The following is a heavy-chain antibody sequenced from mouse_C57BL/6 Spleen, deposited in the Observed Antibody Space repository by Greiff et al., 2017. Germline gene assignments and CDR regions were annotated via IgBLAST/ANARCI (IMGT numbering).Heavy chain of an antibody. CDR3: ARKDNLRSWFAY. CDR2: IDPSDSET. D-gene: IGHD3-3*01. Sequence: QVQLQQPGAELVRPGSSVKLSCKASGYTFTSYWMHWVKQRPIQGLEWIGNIDPSDSETHYNQKFKDKATLTVDKSSSTAYMQLSSLTSEDSAVYYFARKDNLRSWFAYWGEGTLVTVSA. J-gene: IGHJ3*01. V-gene: IGHV1-52*01. CDR1: GYTFTSYW.